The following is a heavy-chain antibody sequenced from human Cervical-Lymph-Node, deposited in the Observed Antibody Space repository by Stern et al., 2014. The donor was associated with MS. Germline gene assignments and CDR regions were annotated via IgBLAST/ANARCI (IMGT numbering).Heavy chain of an antibody. D-gene: IGHD1-26*01. V-gene: IGHV1-69*18. CDR1: GGTFRSYG. Sequence: QLVQSGAEVKKPWSSVKVSCEASGGTFRSYGISWVRQAPGQGLEWMGRIIPILGSATYAQKSQGTVTLTADDSTSIAYMEFHSLRSEDTAVYFCATEKAGSYDAFDIWGQGTFVTVSA. J-gene: IGHJ3*02. CDR2: IIPILGSA. CDR3: ATEKAGSYDAFDI.